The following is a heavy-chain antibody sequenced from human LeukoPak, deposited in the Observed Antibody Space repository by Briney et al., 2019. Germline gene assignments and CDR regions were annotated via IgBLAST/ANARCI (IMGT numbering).Heavy chain of an antibody. J-gene: IGHJ6*03. D-gene: IGHD5-12*01. CDR2: IIPIFGTA. CDR1: GATFSSYA. V-gene: IGHV1-69*05. CDR3: ARTVANYYYYMDV. Sequence: SVKVSCKASGATFSSYAISWVRQAPGQGLEWMGRIIPIFGTANYAQKLQGRVTITTDESTSTAYMELSSLRSEDTAVYYCARTVANYYYYMDVWGKGTTVTVSS.